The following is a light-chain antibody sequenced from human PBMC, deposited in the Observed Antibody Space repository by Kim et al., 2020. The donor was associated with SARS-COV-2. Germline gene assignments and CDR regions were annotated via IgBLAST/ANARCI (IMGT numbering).Light chain of an antibody. CDR1: QSVSSSF. CDR2: GAS. J-gene: IGKJ1*01. CDR3: QQYGRSPWT. Sequence: EIVLTQSPGTLSLSPGERATLSCRASQSVSSSFLAWYQQKLGQAPRLLVYGASTRATGTPDRFSGSGSGTDFTLTINRLEPEDFAVYYCQQYGRSPWTFGQGTKLEI. V-gene: IGKV3-20*01.